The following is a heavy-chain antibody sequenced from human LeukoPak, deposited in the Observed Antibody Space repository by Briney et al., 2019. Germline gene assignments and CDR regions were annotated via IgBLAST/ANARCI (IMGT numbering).Heavy chain of an antibody. D-gene: IGHD6-13*01. CDR3: ATSTWSIWSFAY. Sequence: PGGSLRLSCAASGFTFHDYGMSWVRQAPGKGVEWVSGINWNGGSTGYADPVKGRFTISRDNAKNSLYLQMNSLRAEDTALYYCATSTWSIWSFAYWGQGTLVTVSS. CDR1: GFTFHDYG. V-gene: IGHV3-20*04. J-gene: IGHJ4*02. CDR2: INWNGGST.